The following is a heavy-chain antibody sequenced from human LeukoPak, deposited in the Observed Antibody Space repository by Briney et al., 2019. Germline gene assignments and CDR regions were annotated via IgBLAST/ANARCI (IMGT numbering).Heavy chain of an antibody. J-gene: IGHJ4*02. Sequence: PGGSLRLSCAASGFTFSNCAMSWVRQAPGKGLDWVSVISGSAGKIRYAGSVKGRFAISRDNSENTVYLQMNNLRAEDTAVYYCAGRVTGYSSGYVYWGQGTLVTVSS. V-gene: IGHV3-23*01. CDR1: GFTFSNCA. CDR3: AGRVTGYSSGYVY. CDR2: ISGSAGKI. D-gene: IGHD5-18*01.